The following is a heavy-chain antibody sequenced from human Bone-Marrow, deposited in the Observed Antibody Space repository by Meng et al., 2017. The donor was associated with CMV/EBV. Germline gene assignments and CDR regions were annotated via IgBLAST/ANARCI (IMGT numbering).Heavy chain of an antibody. V-gene: IGHV4-61*01. CDR3: ARGSRAITIFGVVLNWFDP. CDR1: TCRSS. Sequence: TCRSSWSLIRPPPVKRLEWIGYIYYSGSTNYTPSLKSRVTISVDTSKNQFSLKLSSVTAADTAVYYCARGSRAITIFGVVLNWFDPWGQGTLVTVSS. J-gene: IGHJ5*02. CDR2: IYYSGST. D-gene: IGHD3-3*01.